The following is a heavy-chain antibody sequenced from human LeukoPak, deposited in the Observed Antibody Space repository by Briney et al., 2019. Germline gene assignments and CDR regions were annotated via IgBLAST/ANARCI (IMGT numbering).Heavy chain of an antibody. V-gene: IGHV3-23*01. CDR1: EFTFSSYA. D-gene: IGHD3-22*01. CDR2: ISGSGGST. CDR3: AKGGYYYDSSGYYLC. Sequence: GGSLRLSCAASEFTFSSYAMSWVRQAPGKGLEWVSAISGSGGSTYYADSVKGRFTISRDNSKNTLYLQMNSLRAEDTAVYYCAKGGYYYDSSGYYLCWGQGTLVTVSS. J-gene: IGHJ4*02.